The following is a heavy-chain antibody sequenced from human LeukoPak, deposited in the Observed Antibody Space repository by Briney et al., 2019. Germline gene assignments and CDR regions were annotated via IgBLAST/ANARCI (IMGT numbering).Heavy chain of an antibody. CDR1: GGSISSYY. Sequence: PSETLSLTCTVSGGSISSYYWSWIRQPAGKGLEWIGRIYTGGSTNYNPSLKSRVTMSVDTSKNQFSLKLSSVTAADTAVYYCARDLYSSGRNNWFDPWGQGTLVTVSS. CDR2: IYTGGST. V-gene: IGHV4-4*07. D-gene: IGHD6-19*01. CDR3: ARDLYSSGRNNWFDP. J-gene: IGHJ5*02.